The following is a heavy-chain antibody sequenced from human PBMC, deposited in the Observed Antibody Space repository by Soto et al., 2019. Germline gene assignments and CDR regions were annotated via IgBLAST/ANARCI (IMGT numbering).Heavy chain of an antibody. Sequence: QVQLVQSGAEVKKPGASVKVSCKASGYTFTSYDINWVRQATGQGLEWMGWMKPNSGNTGYAQKFQGRITMTRNTSISTGYMELSSLRSEDTAVYYCARGVSSSWPPSPYWGQGNLVTVSS. CDR2: MKPNSGNT. CDR1: GYTFTSYD. D-gene: IGHD6-13*01. CDR3: ARGVSSSWPPSPY. J-gene: IGHJ4*02. V-gene: IGHV1-8*01.